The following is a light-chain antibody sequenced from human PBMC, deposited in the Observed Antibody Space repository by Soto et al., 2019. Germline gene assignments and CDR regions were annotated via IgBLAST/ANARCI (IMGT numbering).Light chain of an antibody. J-gene: IGKJ2*01. CDR3: QQYGNSPYT. Sequence: EIVLTQSPGTLSLSPGERATLSCRASQSVTSSYLAWYQQKPGQAPRLLIYGASTRATGLLDRFSGSGSGTDFTLTISRLEPEDFAVYYCQQYGNSPYTFGQGTKLEIK. CDR2: GAS. V-gene: IGKV3-20*01. CDR1: QSVTSSY.